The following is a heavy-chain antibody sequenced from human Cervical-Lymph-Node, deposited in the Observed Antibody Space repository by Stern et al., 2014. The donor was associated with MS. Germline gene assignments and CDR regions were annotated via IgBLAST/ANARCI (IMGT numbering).Heavy chain of an antibody. V-gene: IGHV3-30*03. Sequence: VQLVESGGGVVQPGRSLRLSCAVSGFSLNSLGMHWVRQAPGQGLEWVAVIAIVGSKRRYGDSVKGRFSISRDISNNTLYLQMNSLRPEDTAVYYCLGVGDAMHVWGQGTTVIVSS. J-gene: IGHJ6*02. CDR2: IAIVGSKR. CDR1: GFSLNSLG. CDR3: LGVGDAMHV.